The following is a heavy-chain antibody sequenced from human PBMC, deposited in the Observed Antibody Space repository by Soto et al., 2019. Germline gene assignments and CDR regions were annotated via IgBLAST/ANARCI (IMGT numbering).Heavy chain of an antibody. CDR3: ARGAPHCSGGSCYSMVWFDP. J-gene: IGHJ5*02. V-gene: IGHV1-18*01. D-gene: IGHD2-15*01. CDR2: ISAYNGNT. CDR1: GYTFTSYG. Sequence: ASVKVSCKASGYTFTSYGISWVRQAPGQGLEWMGWISAYNGNTNYAQKLQGRVTMTTDTSTSTAYMELRNLRSDDTAVYYCARGAPHCSGGSCYSMVWFDPWGQGTLVTVSS.